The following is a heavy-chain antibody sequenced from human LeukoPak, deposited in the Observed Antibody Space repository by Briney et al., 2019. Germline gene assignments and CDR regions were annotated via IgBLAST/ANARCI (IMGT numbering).Heavy chain of an antibody. J-gene: IGHJ4*02. V-gene: IGHV4-38-2*01. CDR2: IYYSGST. Sequence: KTSETLSLTCAVSGYSISSGYYWGWIRQPPGKGLEWIGYIYYSGSTNYNPSLKSRVTISVDTSKNQFSLKLSSVTAADTAVYYCARKVGGSSGTRHFDYWGQGTLVTVSS. CDR3: ARKVGGSSGTRHFDY. D-gene: IGHD3-22*01. CDR1: GYSISSGYY.